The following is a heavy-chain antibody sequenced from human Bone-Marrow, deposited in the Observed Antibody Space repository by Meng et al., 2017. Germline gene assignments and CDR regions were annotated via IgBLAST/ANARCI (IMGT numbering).Heavy chain of an antibody. CDR1: GFTFSSYS. CDR2: ISSSSSYI. CDR3: ARDYWNSLDAFDI. D-gene: IGHD1-7*01. V-gene: IGHV3-21*01. Sequence: GGSLRLSCAASGFTFSSYSMNWVRQAPGKGLEWVSSISSSSSYIYYADSVKGRFTISRDNAKNSLYLQMSSLRAEDTAVYYCARDYWNSLDAFDIWGQGTMVTVSS. J-gene: IGHJ3*02.